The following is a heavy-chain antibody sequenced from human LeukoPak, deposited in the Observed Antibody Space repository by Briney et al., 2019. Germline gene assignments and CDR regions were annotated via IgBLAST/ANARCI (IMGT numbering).Heavy chain of an antibody. D-gene: IGHD5-24*01. CDR3: ARAADGYLTSYYFDY. CDR2: INHSGST. Sequence: SETLSLTCAVYGGSFSGYYWSWIRQPPGKGLEWIGEINHSGSTNYNPSLKSRVTISVDTSKNQFSLKLGSVTAADTAVYYCARAADGYLTSYYFDYWGQGTLVTVSS. V-gene: IGHV4-34*01. CDR1: GGSFSGYY. J-gene: IGHJ4*02.